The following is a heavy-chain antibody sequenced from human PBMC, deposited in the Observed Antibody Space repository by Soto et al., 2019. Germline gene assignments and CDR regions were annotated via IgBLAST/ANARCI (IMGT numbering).Heavy chain of an antibody. Sequence: QLQLQESGSGLVKPSQTLSLTCAVSAGSISRGGYSWSGIRQPPGKGLEWIGYIYHSGSTYYTPSRKSRGNIPIRMSKDQFPLQSSSATAADTPEYYCARGWTTVTDGPLEYDYYDMDAWGRATTVSVSS. CDR2: IYHSGST. CDR3: ARGWTTVTDGPLEYDYYDMDA. D-gene: IGHD4-17*01. V-gene: IGHV4-30-2*01. J-gene: IGHJ6*02. CDR1: AGSISRGGYS.